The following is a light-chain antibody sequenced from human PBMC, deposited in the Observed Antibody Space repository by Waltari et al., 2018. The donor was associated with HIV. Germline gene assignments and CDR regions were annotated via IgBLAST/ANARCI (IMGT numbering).Light chain of an antibody. CDR2: DAS. J-gene: IGKJ1*01. CDR3: QQRSNWPRT. V-gene: IGKV3-11*01. CDR1: QSVSSY. Sequence: IVLTQSPATLSLSPGESATLSCRASQSVSSYLAWYQQKPGQAPRLLIYDASNRATGFPARFSGSGSGTDFTLTISSLEPEDFAVYYCQQRSNWPRTFGQGTKVEVK.